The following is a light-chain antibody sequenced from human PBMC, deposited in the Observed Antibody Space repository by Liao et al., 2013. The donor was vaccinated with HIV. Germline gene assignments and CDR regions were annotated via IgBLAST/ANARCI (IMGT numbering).Light chain of an antibody. CDR3: QAWDSSTGV. Sequence: SYELTQPPSVSESPGQTAIITCSGEKLGDKYASWYQQKPGQSPVLVIYQDSKRPSGIPERFSGSNSGNTATLTISGTQAMDEADYYCQAWDSSTGVFGGGTKLTVL. J-gene: IGLJ3*02. CDR2: QDS. V-gene: IGLV3-1*01. CDR1: KLGDKY.